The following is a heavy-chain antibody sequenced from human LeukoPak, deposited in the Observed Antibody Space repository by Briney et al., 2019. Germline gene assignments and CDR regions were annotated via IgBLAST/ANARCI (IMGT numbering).Heavy chain of an antibody. V-gene: IGHV3-74*01. Sequence: PGGSLRLSCAASGFTFSTYWMHWVRQAPGKGLVWVSRINSDGSSTSYADSVKGRFTVSRDNAKNTLYLQMNSLRAEDTAVYYCARSWYRSFDIWDQGTMVTVSS. CDR2: INSDGSST. J-gene: IGHJ3*02. CDR1: GFTFSTYW. CDR3: ARSWYRSFDI. D-gene: IGHD1-1*01.